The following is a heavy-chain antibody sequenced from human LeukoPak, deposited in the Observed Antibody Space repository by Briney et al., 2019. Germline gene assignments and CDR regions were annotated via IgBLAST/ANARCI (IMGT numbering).Heavy chain of an antibody. CDR1: GGSISSYN. Sequence: SETLSLTCTVSGGSISSYNWSWIRQPAGKGLEWIGRLYSSGSTNYSPSLKSRITMSADTSKNQFSLKLNSVTAADTAVYYCGRHSSGWPLDSWARGTLVTVS. CDR3: GRHSSGWPLDS. D-gene: IGHD6-19*01. CDR2: LYSSGST. V-gene: IGHV4-4*07. J-gene: IGHJ4*02.